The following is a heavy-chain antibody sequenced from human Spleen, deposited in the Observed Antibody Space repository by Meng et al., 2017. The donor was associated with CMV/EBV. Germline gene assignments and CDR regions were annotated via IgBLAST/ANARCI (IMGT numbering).Heavy chain of an antibody. V-gene: IGHV3-53*01. J-gene: IGHJ4*02. CDR3: ARDRGDY. Sequence: GGSLRLSCAASGFTFNNAWMSWVRQAPGKGLEWVSVIYSGGSTYYADSVKGRFTISRDNSKNTLYLQMNSLRAEDTAVYYCARDRGDYWGQGTLVTVSS. D-gene: IGHD3-10*01. CDR1: GFTFNNAW. CDR2: IYSGGST.